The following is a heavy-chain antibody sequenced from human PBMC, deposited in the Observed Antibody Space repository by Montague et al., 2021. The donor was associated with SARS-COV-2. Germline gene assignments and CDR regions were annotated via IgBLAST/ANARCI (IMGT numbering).Heavy chain of an antibody. D-gene: IGHD3-22*01. V-gene: IGHV4-59*01. CDR1: GGSISSYY. CDR2: IYYSGST. Sequence: SETLSLTCTVSGGSISSYYWNWIRQPPGKGLEWIGYIYYSGSTNYNPSLKSRVTISVDTSKNQFSLKLSSVTAADTAVYYCARGAGSGYRYYLDYWAREPWSPSPQ. J-gene: IGHJ4*02. CDR3: ARGAGSGYRYYLDY.